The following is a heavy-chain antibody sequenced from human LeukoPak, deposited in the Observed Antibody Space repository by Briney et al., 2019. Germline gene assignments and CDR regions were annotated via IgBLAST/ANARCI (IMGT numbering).Heavy chain of an antibody. Sequence: SETLSLTCAVSGGSISSSNWWSWVRQPPGKGLEWIGEIYHSGSTNYNPSLKSRVTISVDTSKNQFSLKLSSVTAADTAVYYCARGSPTAWFDPWGQGTLVTVSS. J-gene: IGHJ5*02. V-gene: IGHV4-4*02. CDR2: IYHSGST. CDR1: GGSISSSNW. CDR3: ARGSPTAWFDP. D-gene: IGHD6-25*01.